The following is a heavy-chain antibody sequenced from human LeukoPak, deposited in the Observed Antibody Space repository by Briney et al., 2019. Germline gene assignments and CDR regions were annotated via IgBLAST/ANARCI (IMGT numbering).Heavy chain of an antibody. J-gene: IGHJ4*02. CDR3: ARRGSGWYSFVY. V-gene: IGHV4-39*01. CDR2: IYYSGST. CDR1: GGSISSSSYY. Sequence: SETLSLTCTVSGGSISSSSYYWGWIRQPPGKGLEWIGSIYYSGSTYYNPSLKSRVTISVDTSKNQFSLKLSSVTAADTAVYYCARRGSGWYSFVYWGQGTLVTVSS. D-gene: IGHD6-19*01.